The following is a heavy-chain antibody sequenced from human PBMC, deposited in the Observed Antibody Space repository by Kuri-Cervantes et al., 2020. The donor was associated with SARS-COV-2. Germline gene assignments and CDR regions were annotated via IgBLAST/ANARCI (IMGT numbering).Heavy chain of an antibody. CDR3: ARDPGGLGAFDI. Sequence: ASVKVSCKASGYTFTGYYMHWVRQAPGQGLEWMGRINPNSGGTNYAQKFQGRVTMTRDTFISTAYMELSRLKSDDTAVYYCARDPGGLGAFDIWGQGTMVTVSS. D-gene: IGHD4-23*01. J-gene: IGHJ3*02. V-gene: IGHV1-2*06. CDR2: INPNSGGT. CDR1: GYTFTGYY.